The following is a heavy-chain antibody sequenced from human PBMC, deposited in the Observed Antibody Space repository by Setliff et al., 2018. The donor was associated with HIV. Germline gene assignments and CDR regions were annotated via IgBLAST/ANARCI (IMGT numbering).Heavy chain of an antibody. J-gene: IGHJ1*01. D-gene: IGHD3-22*01. Sequence: GGSLRLSCAASGFTFSSFAMSWVRQAPGKGLESVSSISGSGGITYYADSVKGRFTISRDNSKNTLYLQMNSLRAEDTAPYFCAKDKNKALSSGSPFQHWGQGTLVTVSS. CDR3: AKDKNKALSSGSPFQH. CDR2: ISGSGGIT. CDR1: GFTFSSFA. V-gene: IGHV3-23*01.